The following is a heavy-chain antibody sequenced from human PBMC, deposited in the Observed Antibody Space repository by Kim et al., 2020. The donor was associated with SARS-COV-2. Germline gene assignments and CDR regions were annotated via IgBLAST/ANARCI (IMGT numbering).Heavy chain of an antibody. J-gene: IGHJ4*02. CDR3: ARGPWGSYWDY. D-gene: IGHD3-16*01. Sequence: GGSLRLSCAASGFSFSDHFMDWVRQAPGKGLEWVGRSRNKANSYSTSYAASVKGRFTISRDDSKNSLYLQMNSLKAEDTVVYYCARGPWGSYWDYWGQGALVTVSS. CDR1: GFSFSDHF. V-gene: IGHV3-72*01. CDR2: SRNKANSYST.